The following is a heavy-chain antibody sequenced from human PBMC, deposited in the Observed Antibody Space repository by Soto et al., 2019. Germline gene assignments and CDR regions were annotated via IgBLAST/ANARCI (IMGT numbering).Heavy chain of an antibody. CDR2: IYYSGST. D-gene: IGHD2-8*01. J-gene: IGHJ4*02. V-gene: IGHV4-30-4*01. CDR1: GGSISSGDYS. CDR3: ARVGRYRTNGVCYTTFDY. Sequence: QVQLQESGPGLVKPSQTLSLTCTVSGGSISSGDYSWSWIRQPPGKGLEGIGYIYYSGSTYYNPSLKSRVSMSVDTPKYQFSVKMSSVTAADTAVYYCARVGRYRTNGVCYTTFDYWGQGTLVTVSS.